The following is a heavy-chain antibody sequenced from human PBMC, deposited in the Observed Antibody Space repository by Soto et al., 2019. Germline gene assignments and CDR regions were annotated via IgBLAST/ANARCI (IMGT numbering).Heavy chain of an antibody. D-gene: IGHD6-13*01. CDR2: TYYRSKWYN. CDR1: GDSVSSNSAA. J-gene: IGHJ5*02. V-gene: IGHV6-1*01. CDR3: ARDWIRSSSWYHRAFDP. Sequence: PQLLWQSQTLSLTCAISGDSVSSNSAAWNWIRQSPSRGLEWLGRTYYRSKWYNDYAVSVKSRITINPDTSKNQFSLQLNSVTPEDTAVYYCARDWIRSSSWYHRAFDPWGQGTLVTVSS.